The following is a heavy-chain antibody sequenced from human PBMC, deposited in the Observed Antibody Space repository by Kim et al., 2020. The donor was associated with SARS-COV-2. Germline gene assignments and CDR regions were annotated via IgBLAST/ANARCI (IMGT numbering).Heavy chain of an antibody. CDR2: LYYSGTT. Sequence: SETLSFTCTVSGASIDSSDSYWGWIRQPPGKGLEWIGSLYYSGTTYYNPSLKSRVTISADTARNQFSLKMTSATAADTALYYCARHKLRSIWFGALGDFDSWGQGTLVAVSS. D-gene: IGHD3-10*01. V-gene: IGHV4-39*01. CDR3: ARHKLRSIWFGALGDFDS. J-gene: IGHJ4*02. CDR1: GASIDSSDSY.